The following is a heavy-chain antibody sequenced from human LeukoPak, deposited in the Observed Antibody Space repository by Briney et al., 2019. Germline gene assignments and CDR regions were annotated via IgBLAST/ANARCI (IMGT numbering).Heavy chain of an antibody. J-gene: IGHJ4*02. D-gene: IGHD4-17*01. CDR1: GYTFTSYD. Sequence: ASVKVSRKASGYTFTSYDINWVRQATGQGLEWMGWMNPNSGNTGYTQKFQARVTMTRNTSISTAYLELSSLRSEDTAVYYCARKVHGDYIFDYWGQGTLVTVSS. V-gene: IGHV1-8*01. CDR2: MNPNSGNT. CDR3: ARKVHGDYIFDY.